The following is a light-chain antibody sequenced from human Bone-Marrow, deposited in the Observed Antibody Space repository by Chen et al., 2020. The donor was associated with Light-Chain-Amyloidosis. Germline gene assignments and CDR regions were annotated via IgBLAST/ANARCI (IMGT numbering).Light chain of an antibody. CDR1: QTISTF. CDR3: QQSHNTPRT. CDR2: AAS. J-gene: IGKJ4*01. Sequence: DIQMTQSPSSLSASVGDRVTITCRASQTISTFLNWYQQKPGKAPNLLIYAASSLQSGVPSRFSGSGSGTDFTLTISSLQPEDFATYYCQQSHNTPRTFGGGTKVEIK. V-gene: IGKV1-39*01.